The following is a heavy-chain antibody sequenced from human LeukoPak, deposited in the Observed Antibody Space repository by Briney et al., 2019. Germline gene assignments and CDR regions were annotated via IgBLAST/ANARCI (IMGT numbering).Heavy chain of an antibody. J-gene: IGHJ4*02. CDR2: IRSKAYGGTT. D-gene: IGHD6-13*01. V-gene: IGHV3-49*04. CDR3: TREGDSSWYGGTFDY. Sequence: PGRSLRLSCTASGFIFGDYAMSWVRQAPGQGLEWVAFIRSKAYGGTTEYAASVNGRFTISRDDSKSIAYLQMNSLKIEDTAVYYCTREGDSSWYGGTFDYWGQGTLVTVSS. CDR1: GFIFGDYA.